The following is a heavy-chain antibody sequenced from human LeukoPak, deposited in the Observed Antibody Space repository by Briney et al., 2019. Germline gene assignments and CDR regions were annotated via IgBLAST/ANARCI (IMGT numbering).Heavy chain of an antibody. J-gene: IGHJ6*03. D-gene: IGHD6-6*01. CDR1: GYTFTGYY. CDR2: INPNSGGT. Sequence: ASVKVSCKASGYTFTGYYMHWVRQAPGQGLEWMGWINPNSGGTNYAQKFQGRVTMTRDTSISTAYMELGRLRSDDTAVYYCARAEVEYSSSSYYYYYYMDVWGKGTTVTVSS. CDR3: ARAEVEYSSSSYYYYYYMDV. V-gene: IGHV1-2*02.